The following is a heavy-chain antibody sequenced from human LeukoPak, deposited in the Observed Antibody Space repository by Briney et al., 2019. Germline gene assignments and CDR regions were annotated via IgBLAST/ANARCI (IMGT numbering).Heavy chain of an antibody. V-gene: IGHV1-2*02. D-gene: IGHD3-16*01. J-gene: IGHJ6*02. CDR2: INPYSGGT. Sequence: ASVKVSCKASGYTFTGYYMLWVRQAAGHGLEGMGWINPYSGGTKVPQKFQGSVTMTRDTSISTAYMELSRLRSDDTAVYYGARDVQRGAENRGSPQNYYYCIMDVWGRGTTVTVSS. CDR1: GYTFTGYY. CDR3: ARDVQRGAENRGSPQNYYYCIMDV.